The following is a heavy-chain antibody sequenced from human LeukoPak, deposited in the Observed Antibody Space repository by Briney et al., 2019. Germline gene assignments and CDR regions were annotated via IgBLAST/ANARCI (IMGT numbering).Heavy chain of an antibody. J-gene: IGHJ6*03. CDR3: ARGPLLWFGELSPSDYYYYYYMDV. CDR1: GYTFTSYD. Sequence: ASVKVSCKASGYTFTSYDINWVRQATGQGLEWMGWMNPNSGNTGYAQKFQGRVTMTRNTSISTAYMELSRLRSDDTAVYYCARGPLLWFGELSPSDYYYYYYMDVWGKGTTVTISS. CDR2: MNPNSGNT. D-gene: IGHD3-10*01. V-gene: IGHV1-8*01.